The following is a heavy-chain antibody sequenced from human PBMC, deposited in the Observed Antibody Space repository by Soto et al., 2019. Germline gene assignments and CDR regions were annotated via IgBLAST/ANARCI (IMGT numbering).Heavy chain of an antibody. Sequence: GGSLRLSCAASGFTFSSYAMSWVRQAPGKGLEWVSAISGSGGSTYYADSVKGRFTISRDNSKNTLYLQMNSLSAEDTAVYYCAKDEGAYCSGGSCYAIDYWGQGTLVTVSS. CDR3: AKDEGAYCSGGSCYAIDY. D-gene: IGHD2-15*01. V-gene: IGHV3-23*01. CDR2: ISGSGGST. CDR1: GFTFSSYA. J-gene: IGHJ4*02.